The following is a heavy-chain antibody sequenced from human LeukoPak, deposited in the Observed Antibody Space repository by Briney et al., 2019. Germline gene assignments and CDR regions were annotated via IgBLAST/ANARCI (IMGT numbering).Heavy chain of an antibody. Sequence: ASVKVSCKASGYTFTGYYMHWVRQAPGQGLEWMGWINPNSGGTNYAQKFQGRVTMTRDTSISTAYMELSRLRSDDTAVYYCAREEAGYSSSWYTVNWFDPWGQGTLVTVSS. J-gene: IGHJ5*02. CDR3: AREEAGYSSSWYTVNWFDP. CDR1: GYTFTGYY. V-gene: IGHV1-2*02. D-gene: IGHD6-13*01. CDR2: INPNSGGT.